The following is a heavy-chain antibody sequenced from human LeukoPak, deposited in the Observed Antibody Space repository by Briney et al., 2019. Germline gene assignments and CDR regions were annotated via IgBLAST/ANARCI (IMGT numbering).Heavy chain of an antibody. Sequence: ASVEVSRKASGYTFTSYDINWVRQATGQGLEWMGWISTNSDIRTYAQTLQGRFTMTTDTATTTAYMELNNLTFDDTAVYYCARDWDAMNNCFDPWGQGTPVTVSS. V-gene: IGHV1-18*01. CDR2: ISTNSDIR. J-gene: IGHJ5*02. CDR3: ARDWDAMNNCFDP. D-gene: IGHD1-26*01. CDR1: GYTFTSYD.